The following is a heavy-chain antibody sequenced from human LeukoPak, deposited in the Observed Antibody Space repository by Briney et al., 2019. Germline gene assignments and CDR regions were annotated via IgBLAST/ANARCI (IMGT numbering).Heavy chain of an antibody. V-gene: IGHV4-30-4*01. D-gene: IGHD5-18*01. Sequence: SETLSLTCTVSGGSISSGDYYWSWIRQPPGKGLEWIGYIYYSGSTYYNPSLKSRVTISVDTSKNQFSLKLSSVTAADTAVYYCARDPKQKYRRGNYYYYYGMDVWGQGTTVTVSS. CDR2: IYYSGST. CDR3: ARDPKQKYRRGNYYYYYGMDV. CDR1: GGSISSGDYY. J-gene: IGHJ6*02.